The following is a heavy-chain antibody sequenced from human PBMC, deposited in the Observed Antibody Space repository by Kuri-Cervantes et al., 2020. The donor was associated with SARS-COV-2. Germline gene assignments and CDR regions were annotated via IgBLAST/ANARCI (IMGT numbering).Heavy chain of an antibody. CDR1: GGTLNTYS. Sequence: SVKVSCKASGGTLNTYSFSWVRQAPGQGLEWMGGIMPIFGTADYAQNFQGRVTITADKSTSTAYMELSSLRSEDTAVYYCASPRGYCPNGVCLREFDSWGQGTLVTVSS. CDR2: IMPIFGTA. D-gene: IGHD2-8*01. CDR3: ASPRGYCPNGVCLREFDS. J-gene: IGHJ5*01. V-gene: IGHV1-69*06.